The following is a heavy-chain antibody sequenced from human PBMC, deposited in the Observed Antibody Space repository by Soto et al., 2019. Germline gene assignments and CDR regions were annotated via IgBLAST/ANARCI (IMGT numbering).Heavy chain of an antibody. D-gene: IGHD6-13*01. J-gene: IGHJ6*02. Sequence: PSETLSLTCTVSGGSISSYYWSWIRQPPGKGLEWIGYIYYSGSTNYNPSLKSRVTISVDTSKNQFSLKLSSVTAADTAVYYCASDRGSSWSEPHYYYYGMDVWGQATTVTSP. CDR3: ASDRGSSWSEPHYYYYGMDV. V-gene: IGHV4-59*01. CDR2: IYYSGST. CDR1: GGSISSYY.